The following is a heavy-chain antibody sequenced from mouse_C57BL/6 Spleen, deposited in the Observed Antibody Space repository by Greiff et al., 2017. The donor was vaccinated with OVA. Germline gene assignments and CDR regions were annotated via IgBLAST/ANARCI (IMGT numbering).Heavy chain of an antibody. D-gene: IGHD2-14*01. V-gene: IGHV1-15*01. J-gene: IGHJ2*01. Sequence: QVQLQQSGAELVRPGASVTLSCKASGYTFTDYEMHWVKQTPVHGLEWIGAIDPETGGNAYNQKFKGKAILTADKSSSTAYMALRSLTSEDSAVYYCTRSRKGVRRPLFDYWGQGTTLTVSS. CDR1: GYTFTDYE. CDR3: TRSRKGVRRPLFDY. CDR2: IDPETGGN.